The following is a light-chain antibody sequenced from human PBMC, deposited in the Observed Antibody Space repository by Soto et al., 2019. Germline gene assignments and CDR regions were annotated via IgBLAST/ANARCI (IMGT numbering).Light chain of an antibody. CDR1: QGIGDT. J-gene: IGKJ4*01. V-gene: IGKV3-15*01. Sequence: EVVMRQSPATLAVSPGEGATRSCRASQGIGDTLAWYQHKPGQTPRLLIYDTSTRATGVPTRFSGSRSGAEFTLTINSLQSEDFAVYYCQPYNNWPLTFGGGTKVEIK. CDR2: DTS. CDR3: QPYNNWPLT.